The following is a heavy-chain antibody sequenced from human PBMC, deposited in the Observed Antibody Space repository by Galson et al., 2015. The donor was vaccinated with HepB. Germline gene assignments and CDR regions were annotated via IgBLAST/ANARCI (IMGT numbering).Heavy chain of an antibody. CDR2: ISYDGTNK. D-gene: IGHD6-19*01. J-gene: IGHJ4*01. V-gene: IGHV3-30-3*01. Sequence: SLRLSCAASGFTFSSYAMHWVRQAPGKGLEWVAVISYDGTNKYYADSVKGRFTISRDDSKNTLYLQMNSLGPEDTAVYYCARDRSHIAVAGTFGYWG. CDR1: GFTFSSYA. CDR3: ARDRSHIAVAGTFGY.